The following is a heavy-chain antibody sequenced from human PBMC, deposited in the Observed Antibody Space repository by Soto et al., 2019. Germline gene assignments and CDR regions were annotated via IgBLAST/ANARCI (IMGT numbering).Heavy chain of an antibody. J-gene: IGHJ4*02. D-gene: IGHD6-19*01. CDR3: ARSGSGSGWL. CDR1: GGSVTSGRFY. V-gene: IGHV4-61*01. CDR2: IYYSVST. Sequence: QVQLQESGPGLVKPSETLSLTCTVSGGSVTSGRFYWSWSRQPPGKGLEWIGYIYYSVSTKYNSSLRSRVTISVDTSKNQFSLKLTSVTAADTAVYYCARSGSGSGWLGGQGTLVTVSS.